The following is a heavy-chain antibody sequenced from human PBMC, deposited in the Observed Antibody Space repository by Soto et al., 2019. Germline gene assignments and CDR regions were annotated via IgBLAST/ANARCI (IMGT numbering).Heavy chain of an antibody. J-gene: IGHJ4*02. D-gene: IGHD7-27*01. CDR1: GFTFSNCA. V-gene: IGHV3-23*01. CDR2: ITETGGST. CDR3: AKVTPNWGMES. Sequence: EVPLLESGGNLVQPGGSLRLSCAGSGFTFSNCAMAWVRQAPGKGLEWVSSITETGGSTYYADSVRGRFTISRDNSKNTLYLQMNSLRAEDTAVYYCAKVTPNWGMESWGQRTLVTVSS.